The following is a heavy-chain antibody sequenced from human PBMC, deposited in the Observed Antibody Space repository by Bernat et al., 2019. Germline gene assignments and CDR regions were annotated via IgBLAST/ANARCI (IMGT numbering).Heavy chain of an antibody. V-gene: IGHV3-23*01. CDR3: AKERGYSYGSLNGYFDY. D-gene: IGHD5-18*01. CDR1: GFTFNIYA. J-gene: IGHJ4*02. Sequence: EVQLLESGGGLVQPGGSQRLSCEASGFTFNIYAMSWVRQAPGRGLEWVSAINGSGGGTFYTDSVKGRFTISRDNSKNTLYLQMNSLRAEDTAVYYCAKERGYSYGSLNGYFDYWGQGTLVTVSS. CDR2: INGSGGGT.